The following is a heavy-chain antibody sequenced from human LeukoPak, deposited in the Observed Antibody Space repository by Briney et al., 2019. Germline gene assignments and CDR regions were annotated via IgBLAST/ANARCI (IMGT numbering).Heavy chain of an antibody. Sequence: SETLSLTCTVSGGSISSYYWSWIRQPPGKGLEWIGYIYYSGSTNYNPSLKSRVTISVDTSKNQFSLKLSSVTAADTAVYYCAREGDSSGYYYVRWFDPWGQGTLVTVSS. D-gene: IGHD3-22*01. CDR3: AREGDSSGYYYVRWFDP. J-gene: IGHJ5*02. CDR1: GGSISSYY. V-gene: IGHV4-59*01. CDR2: IYYSGST.